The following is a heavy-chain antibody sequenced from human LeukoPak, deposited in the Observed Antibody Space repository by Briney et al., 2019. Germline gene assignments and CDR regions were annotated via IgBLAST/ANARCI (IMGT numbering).Heavy chain of an antibody. D-gene: IGHD5-18*01. CDR2: INGDGSST. CDR3: ARDYSYGLDN. CDR1: GFTFSIYW. Sequence: GRCLRLSCAASGFTFSIYWMHWVRQAPGKGLVWVSRINGDGSSTGYADPVKRRFTNSRDNAKNTLYQQKNSLKAEDMAVYYCARDYSYGLDNWGQGTLVTVSS. J-gene: IGHJ4*02. V-gene: IGHV3-74*01.